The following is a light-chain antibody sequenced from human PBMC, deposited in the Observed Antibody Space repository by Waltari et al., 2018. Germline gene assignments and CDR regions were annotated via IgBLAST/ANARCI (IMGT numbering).Light chain of an antibody. CDR1: QSVTGRG. CDR2: GAS. CDR3: HQYVASRT. V-gene: IGKV3-20*01. J-gene: IGKJ1*01. Sequence: EIVLTQSPGTLSLSPGERATLSCRASQSVTGRGVDWFQQKPGQAPRLLIYGASSRATGIPDRFSGSGSGTDFTLTISRLEPEDFAVYYCHQYVASRTFGQGTKVEIK.